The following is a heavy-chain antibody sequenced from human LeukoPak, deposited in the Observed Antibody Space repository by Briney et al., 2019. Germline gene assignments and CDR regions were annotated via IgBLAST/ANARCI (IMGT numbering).Heavy chain of an antibody. CDR2: IIPIFGTA. CDR3: ARVGSTYYYYYMDV. CDR1: GGTFSSYA. J-gene: IGHJ6*03. Sequence: GASVKVSCKASGGTFSSYAISWVRQAPGQGLEWMGRIIPIFGTANYAQKFQGRVTMTTDTSTSTAYMELRSLRSDDTAVYYCARVGSTYYYYYMDVWGKGTTVTVSS. V-gene: IGHV1-69*05. D-gene: IGHD3-10*01.